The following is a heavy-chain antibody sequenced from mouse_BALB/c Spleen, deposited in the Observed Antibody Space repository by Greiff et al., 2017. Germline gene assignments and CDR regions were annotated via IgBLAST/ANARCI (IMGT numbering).Heavy chain of an antibody. D-gene: IGHD1-1*01. Sequence: EVMLVESGPELVKPGASVKISCKTSGYTFTEYTMHWVKQSHGKSLEWIGGINPNNGGTSYNQKFKGKATWTVDKSSSTAYMELRSLTSEDSAVCYSARVRGCCFDYWGQGTLVTVSA. J-gene: IGHJ3*01. CDR3: ARVRGCCFDY. CDR2: INPNNGGT. V-gene: IGHV1-18*01. CDR1: GYTFTEYT.